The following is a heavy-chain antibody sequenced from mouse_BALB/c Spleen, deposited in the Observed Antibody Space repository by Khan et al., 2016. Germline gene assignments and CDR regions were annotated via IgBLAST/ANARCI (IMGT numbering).Heavy chain of an antibody. CDR2: IHYSGST. Sequence: EVQLQESGPDLVKPSQSLSLTCTVTGYSITSGYSWHWIRQFPGNKLEWMGYIHYSGSTNYNPSLTSRLSLTRDTSKNQFFLQLNSVTTDETATSYCARWNFDHLDYWGQGTTLTVSS. J-gene: IGHJ2*01. CDR1: GYSITSGYS. CDR3: ARWNFDHLDY. V-gene: IGHV3-1*02.